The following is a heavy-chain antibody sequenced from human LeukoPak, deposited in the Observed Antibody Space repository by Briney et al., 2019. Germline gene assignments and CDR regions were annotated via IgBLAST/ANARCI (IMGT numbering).Heavy chain of an antibody. CDR2: VNENRREI. CDR1: GFTFRSYY. CDR3: AKDEVGGHFEY. Sequence: GGSLRLSCAASGFTFRSYYMSWVRQAPGKGLEWVAKVNENRREIYYADSVKGRFTISRDNAKNSVNLQMNNLRAEDTAVYYCAKDEVGGHFEYWGQGILVTVSS. J-gene: IGHJ4*02. V-gene: IGHV3-7*01.